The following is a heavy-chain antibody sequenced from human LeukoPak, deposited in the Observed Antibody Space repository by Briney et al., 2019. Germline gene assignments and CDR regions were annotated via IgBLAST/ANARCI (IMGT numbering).Heavy chain of an antibody. CDR3: ATVNGAAAGMFQAFDY. J-gene: IGHJ4*02. CDR2: FDPEDGET. V-gene: IGHV1-24*01. CDR1: GYTLTELS. D-gene: IGHD6-13*01. Sequence: ASVKVSGKVSGYTLTELSMHWVRQAPGKGLEWMGGFDPEDGETIYAQKFQGRVTMTEDTSTDTAYMELSSLRSEDTAVYYCATVNGAAAGMFQAFDYWGQGTLVTVSS.